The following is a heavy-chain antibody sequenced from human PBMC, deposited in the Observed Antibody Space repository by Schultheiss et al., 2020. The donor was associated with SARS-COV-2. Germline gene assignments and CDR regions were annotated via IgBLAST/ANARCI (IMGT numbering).Heavy chain of an antibody. J-gene: IGHJ4*02. Sequence: SETLSLTCTVSGGSISSYYWSWIRQPAGKGLEWIGRIYTSGSTNYNPSLKSRVTISVDTSKNQFSLKLSSVTAADTAMYYCARYCSRTTCYQTFDYWGQGTLVTVSS. CDR2: IYTSGST. V-gene: IGHV4-4*07. D-gene: IGHD2-2*01. CDR3: ARYCSRTTCYQTFDY. CDR1: GGSISSYY.